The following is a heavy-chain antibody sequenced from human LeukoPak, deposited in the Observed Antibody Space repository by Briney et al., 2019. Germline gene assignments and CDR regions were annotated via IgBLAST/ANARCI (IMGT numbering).Heavy chain of an antibody. Sequence: GGSLRLSCAASGFTFSSYWMSWVRQAPGKGLEWVANIKQDGSEKYYVDSVKGRFTISRDNAKNSLYLQMNNLRAEDTAVYYCARTKILVVVVATPDIPYYFDYWGQGTLVTVSS. D-gene: IGHD2-15*01. CDR1: GFTFSSYW. CDR3: ARTKILVVVVATPDIPYYFDY. CDR2: IKQDGSEK. J-gene: IGHJ4*02. V-gene: IGHV3-7*03.